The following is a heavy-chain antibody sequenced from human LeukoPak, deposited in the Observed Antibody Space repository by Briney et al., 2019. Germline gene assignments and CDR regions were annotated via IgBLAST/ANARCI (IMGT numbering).Heavy chain of an antibody. CDR3: ARSRYYYDSSGYYPIGIDY. CDR2: INWNGGST. J-gene: IGHJ4*02. D-gene: IGHD3-22*01. Sequence: GGSLRLSCATSGFTFDDYGMSWVRQAPGKGLEWVSDINWNGGSTGYADSVKGRFTISRDNAKNTLYLQMNSLRAEDTAVYYCARSRYYYDSSGYYPIGIDYWGQGTLVTVSS. V-gene: IGHV3-20*04. CDR1: GFTFDDYG.